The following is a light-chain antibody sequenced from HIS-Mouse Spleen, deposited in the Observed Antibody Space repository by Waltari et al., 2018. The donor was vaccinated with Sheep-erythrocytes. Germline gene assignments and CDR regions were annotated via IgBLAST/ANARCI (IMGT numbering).Light chain of an antibody. V-gene: IGLV2-11*01. Sequence: QSALTQPRSVSGSPGQSVTISCTGTSSDVGGYNYVSWYQQHPGKAPKLMIYDVSKRPQGVPDRFSGSKSGNTASLTISGLQAEDEADYYCCSYAGSYTFWVFGGGTKLTVL. CDR3: CSYAGSYTFWV. J-gene: IGLJ3*02. CDR1: SSDVGGYNY. CDR2: DVS.